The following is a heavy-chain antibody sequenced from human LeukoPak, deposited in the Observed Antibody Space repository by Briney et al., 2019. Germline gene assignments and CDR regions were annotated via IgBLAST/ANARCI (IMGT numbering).Heavy chain of an antibody. CDR3: VRDSDDYYWALDF. Sequence: ASVKVSCKASGYTFTSYDINWVRQATGQGLEWMGWMNPNSGNTGYAQKFQGRVTMTRNTSISTAYMELSSLRSEDTAVYYCVRDSDDYYWALDFWGQGTPDTVSS. CDR2: MNPNSGNT. D-gene: IGHD3-10*01. CDR1: GYTFTSYD. V-gene: IGHV1-8*01. J-gene: IGHJ4*02.